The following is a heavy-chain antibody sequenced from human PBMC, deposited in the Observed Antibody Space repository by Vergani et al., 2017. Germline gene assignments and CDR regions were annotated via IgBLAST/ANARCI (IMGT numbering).Heavy chain of an antibody. D-gene: IGHD2/OR15-2a*01. J-gene: IGHJ4*02. CDR1: GFTFTSYH. CDR3: ASVIVGCNRTNCVADH. V-gene: IGHV1-2*06. Sequence: QVQLVQSGAEVKKPGASVRVSFKASGFTFTSYHIHWVPQAPGQGLDWLGRSDPNSVDTKNSQRFQDRVAITRDTSINTAYMEMTKLRPDDTATYYYASVIVGCNRTNCVADHWGQGTLVTVSS. CDR2: SDPNSVDT.